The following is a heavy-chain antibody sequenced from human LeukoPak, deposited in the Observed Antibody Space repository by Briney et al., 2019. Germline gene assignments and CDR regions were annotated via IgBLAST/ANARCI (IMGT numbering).Heavy chain of an antibody. D-gene: IGHD3-3*01. CDR3: AKSSYIDSLETGVLRFLEWLRGGFDP. CDR1: GYTFTGYY. CDR2: INPNSGGT. J-gene: IGHJ5*02. Sequence: ASVKVSCKASGYTFTGYYMHWVRQAPGQGLEWMGWINPNSGGTNYAQKFQGRVTMTRDTSISTAYMELSRLRSDDTAVYYCAKSSYIDSLETGVLRFLEWLRGGFDPWGQGTLVTVSS. V-gene: IGHV1-2*02.